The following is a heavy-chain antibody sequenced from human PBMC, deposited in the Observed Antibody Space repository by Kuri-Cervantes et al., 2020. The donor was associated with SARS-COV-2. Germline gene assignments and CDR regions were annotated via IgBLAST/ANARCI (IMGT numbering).Heavy chain of an antibody. CDR2: ISSNYNYL. J-gene: IGHJ3*02. CDR3: ARGSAYYDSSGPETFDI. CDR1: GFIFGAYS. V-gene: IGHV3-21*01. Sequence: GESLKISCVTSGFIFGAYSMTWVRQAPGRGLEWVSSISSNYNYLYYTDSVKGRFTIPRDNAKNSLYLQMNSLRAEDTAVYYCARGSAYYDSSGPETFDIWGQGTMVTVSS. D-gene: IGHD3-22*01.